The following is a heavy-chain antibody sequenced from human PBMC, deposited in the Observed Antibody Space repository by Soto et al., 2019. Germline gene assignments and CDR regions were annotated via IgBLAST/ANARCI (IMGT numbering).Heavy chain of an antibody. V-gene: IGHV3-48*01. CDR3: AREDAYLSLFDP. D-gene: IGHD2-15*01. J-gene: IGHJ5*02. Sequence: EVQLVESGGGLVQPGGSLRLSCAASGFTFSSYSMNWVRQAPGKGLEWVSYISSSSSTIYYADSVKGRFTISRENAKNSLYMQMTSPRAEDTAVYYCAREDAYLSLFDPWGQGTLVTVSS. CDR2: ISSSSSTI. CDR1: GFTFSSYS.